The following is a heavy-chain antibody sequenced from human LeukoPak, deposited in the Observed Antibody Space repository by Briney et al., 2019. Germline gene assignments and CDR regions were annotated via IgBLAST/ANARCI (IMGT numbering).Heavy chain of an antibody. CDR1: GFTFEDYG. D-gene: IGHD5-18*01. J-gene: IGHJ4*02. Sequence: PGGSLRLSCEASGFTFEDYGMTWVRQRPGRGLEYVAEINWNGDNPVYENSLRGRFTISRENSKSTLYLQLNSLSAEDTAVYYCAREHTSIIWGQGTLVTVSS. CDR2: INWNGDNP. CDR3: AREHTSII. V-gene: IGHV3-20*04.